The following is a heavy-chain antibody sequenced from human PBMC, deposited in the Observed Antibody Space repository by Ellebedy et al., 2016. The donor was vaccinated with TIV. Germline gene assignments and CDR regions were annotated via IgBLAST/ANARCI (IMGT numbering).Heavy chain of an antibody. V-gene: IGHV1-69*06. CDR3: ARDRGRYDFWSGYPEYFQH. J-gene: IGHJ1*01. D-gene: IGHD3-3*01. CDR1: GGTFSSYA. Sequence: SVKVSXXASGGTFSSYAISWVRQAPGQGLEWMGGIIPIFGTANYAQKFQGRVTITADKSTSTAYMGLSSLRSEDTAVYYCARDRGRYDFWSGYPEYFQHWGQGTLVTVSS. CDR2: IIPIFGTA.